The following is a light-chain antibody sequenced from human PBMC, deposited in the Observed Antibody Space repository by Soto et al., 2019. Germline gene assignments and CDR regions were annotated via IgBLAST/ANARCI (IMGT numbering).Light chain of an antibody. CDR2: EVS. CDR3: SSYAGSNNVV. V-gene: IGLV2-8*01. CDR1: SSDVGGHNY. J-gene: IGLJ2*01. Sequence: QSVLTQHPSASGSPGQSVTISCTGTSSDVGGHNYVSWYQQHPGKAPKLLIYEVSQRPSGVPDRFSGSKSGNTASLTVSGLQAEDEADYYCSSYAGSNNVVFGGGTKLTVL.